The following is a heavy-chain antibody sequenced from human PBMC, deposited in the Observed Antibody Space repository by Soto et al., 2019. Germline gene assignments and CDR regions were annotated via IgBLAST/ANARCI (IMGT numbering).Heavy chain of an antibody. J-gene: IGHJ4*02. CDR1: GGSFSGYY. D-gene: IGHD4-17*01. CDR2: IYYSENT. V-gene: IGHV4-34*01. CDR3: ATHPPYGPLDH. Sequence: SETLSLTCAVYGGSFSGYYWSWIRQPPGKGLEWIGNIYYSENTYYNPSLKSRVTISVDTSKNQFSLRLTSVTAADTAVYYCATHPPYGPLDHWGQGSLVT.